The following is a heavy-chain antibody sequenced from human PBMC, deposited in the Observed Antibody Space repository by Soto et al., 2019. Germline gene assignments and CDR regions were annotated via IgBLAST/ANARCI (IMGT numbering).Heavy chain of an antibody. V-gene: IGHV1-18*01. CDR3: ARDPRTFPRDSSGYPDY. D-gene: IGHD3-22*01. Sequence: QGLDWMGWISTYNGNTNYAQKLQGRVTMTTATSTSTAYMELRSLRSDDTAVYYCARDPRTFPRDSSGYPDYWGHGTLVPVSS. J-gene: IGHJ4*01. CDR2: ISTYNGNT.